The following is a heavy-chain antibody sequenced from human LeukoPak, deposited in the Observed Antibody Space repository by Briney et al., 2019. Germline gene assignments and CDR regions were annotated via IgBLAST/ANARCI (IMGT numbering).Heavy chain of an antibody. D-gene: IGHD3-9*01. Sequence: KPSETLSLTCTVSGGSISSYYWSWIRQPAGKGLEWIGRMYTNGNTNYNPSLKSRVTLSADTSKNQLSLQLSSVTAADTAVYYCAREGIDILTGYYHDYWGQGTLVTVSS. CDR2: MYTNGNT. CDR1: GGSISSYY. CDR3: AREGIDILTGYYHDY. J-gene: IGHJ4*02. V-gene: IGHV4-4*07.